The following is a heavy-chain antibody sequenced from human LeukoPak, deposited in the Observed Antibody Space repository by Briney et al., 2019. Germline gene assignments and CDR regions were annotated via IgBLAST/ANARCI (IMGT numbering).Heavy chain of an antibody. J-gene: IGHJ4*02. D-gene: IGHD2-15*01. CDR3: ARGDLGGYYLNDY. CDR1: GRSISSFY. CDR2: IYTSGST. Sequence: SETLSLTCTVSGRSISSFYWSWIRQPAGKGLEWIGHIYTSGSTNYNPTLKSRVTMSVDTSKTQFSLKLSSVTAADTAVYYCARGDLGGYYLNDYWGQGTLVTVSS. V-gene: IGHV4-4*07.